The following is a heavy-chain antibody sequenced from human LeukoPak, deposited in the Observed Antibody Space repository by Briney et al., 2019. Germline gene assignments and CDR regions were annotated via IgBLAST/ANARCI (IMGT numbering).Heavy chain of an antibody. J-gene: IGHJ4*02. D-gene: IGHD5-18*01. Sequence: GASVKVSCKASGYTFNSHGISWVRQAPEQGLEWMGSISAYNGDKDFAQNFQGRLTMTTDTSTSTAYMELRSLRSDDTAVYYCARDTSPMVSPFDCWGQGTLVTVSS. V-gene: IGHV1-18*01. CDR3: ARDTSPMVSPFDC. CDR2: ISAYNGDK. CDR1: GYTFNSHG.